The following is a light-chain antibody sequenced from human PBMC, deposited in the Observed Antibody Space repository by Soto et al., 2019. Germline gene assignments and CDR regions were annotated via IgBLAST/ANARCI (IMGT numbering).Light chain of an antibody. J-gene: IGLJ2*01. V-gene: IGLV2-14*01. CDR3: SSYTSSGTVV. CDR2: DVN. Sequence: QSALTQPASVSGSPGQSITISCTGTSSDIGGYNYVSWYQQQPGKAPKLMIYDVNIRPSGLSNRFSGSKSGNTASLTISGLQAEDESDYYGSSYTSSGTVVFGGGTKLTVL. CDR1: SSDIGGYNY.